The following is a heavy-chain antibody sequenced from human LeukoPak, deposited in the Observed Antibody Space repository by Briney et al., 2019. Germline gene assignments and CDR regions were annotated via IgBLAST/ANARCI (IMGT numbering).Heavy chain of an antibody. V-gene: IGHV3-23*01. J-gene: IGHJ4*02. CDR2: IRGSGADT. CDR1: GCTFSSYA. Sequence: GGSLRLSCAASGCTFSSYAMSWVRQAPGRGLDWVPSIRGSGADTYYADSVKGWFTISRDNSKNTLCLQMNSLRAEDTAVYYCAKDQGYCSSTSCYADYWGQGTLVTVSS. CDR3: AKDQGYCSSTSCYADY. D-gene: IGHD2-2*01.